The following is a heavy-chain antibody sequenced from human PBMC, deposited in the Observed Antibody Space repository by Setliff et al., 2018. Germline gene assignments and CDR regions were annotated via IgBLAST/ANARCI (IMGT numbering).Heavy chain of an antibody. CDR2: IKYSGST. Sequence: SETLSLTCTASGDSISSSNYYWGWIRQPPGKGLEWIAAIKYSGSTSFNPSLKSRVTISVDKSKSQFSLKLSSVTAVDTAVYYCARQGTYCDGGGGSCFPPNYWGQGTLVTVSS. D-gene: IGHD2-15*01. J-gene: IGHJ4*02. CDR3: ARQGTYCDGGGGSCFPPNY. V-gene: IGHV4-39*01. CDR1: GDSISSSNYY.